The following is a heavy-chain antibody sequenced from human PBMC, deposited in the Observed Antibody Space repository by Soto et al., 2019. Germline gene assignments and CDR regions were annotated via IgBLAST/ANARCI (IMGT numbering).Heavy chain of an antibody. D-gene: IGHD6-13*01. V-gene: IGHV3-30*18. CDR3: AKDGSSSWYYFDY. J-gene: IGHJ4*02. CDR2: ISYDGSNK. Sequence: QVQLVESGGGVVQPGRSLRLSCAASGFTFSSYGMHWVRQAPGKGLEWVAVISYDGSNKYYADSVKGRFTISRDNSKTTLYLQMNSLRAEDTAVYYCAKDGSSSWYYFDYWGQGTLVTVSS. CDR1: GFTFSSYG.